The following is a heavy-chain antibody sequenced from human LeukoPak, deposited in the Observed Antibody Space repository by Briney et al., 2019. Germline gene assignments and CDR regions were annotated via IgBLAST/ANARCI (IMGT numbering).Heavy chain of an antibody. CDR1: GGSFSGYY. D-gene: IGHD5-18*01. CDR2: INHSGST. Sequence: SVTLSLTCAVYGGSFSGYYWSWIRQPPGKGLEWIGEINHSGSTNYNPSLKSRVTISVDTSKNQFSLKLSSVTAADTAVYYCARDRSYGHYYFDYWGQGTLVTVSS. CDR3: ARDRSYGHYYFDY. J-gene: IGHJ4*02. V-gene: IGHV4-34*01.